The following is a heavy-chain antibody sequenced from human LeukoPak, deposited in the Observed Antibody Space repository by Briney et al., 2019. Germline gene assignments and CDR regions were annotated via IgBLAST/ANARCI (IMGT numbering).Heavy chain of an antibody. CDR2: IKADGSDK. D-gene: IGHD1-1*01. CDR3: ARELNWDADY. CDR1: GFTFSTKC. Sequence: GRSLRLSWAASGFTFSTKCTSWVRQPPGKGLDWVAHIKADGSDKYHVDSVTGRFTISRDNAKNSLYLQMNSLRAEDTAVYYCARELNWDADYWGQGTLVTVSS. J-gene: IGHJ4*02. V-gene: IGHV3-7*04.